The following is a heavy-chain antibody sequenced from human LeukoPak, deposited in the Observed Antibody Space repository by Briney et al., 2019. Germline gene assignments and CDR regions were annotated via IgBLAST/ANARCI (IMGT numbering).Heavy chain of an antibody. CDR1: GGSISNYY. V-gene: IGHV4-59*12. CDR3: ARTGVVVPAAIRGFDY. Sequence: PSETLSLTCTVSGGSISNYYWTWIRQPPGKGLEWIGYIYYSGSTDYNPSLKSRVTISVDTSKNQFSLKLSSVTAADTAVYYCARTGVVVPAAIRGFDYWGQGTLVTVSS. CDR2: IYYSGST. D-gene: IGHD2-2*02. J-gene: IGHJ4*02.